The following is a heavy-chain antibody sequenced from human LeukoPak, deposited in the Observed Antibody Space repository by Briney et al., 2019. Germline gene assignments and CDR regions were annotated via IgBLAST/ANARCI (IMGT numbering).Heavy chain of an antibody. CDR1: GFNLSTYW. D-gene: IGHD1-26*01. CDR2: IKEDGTQK. J-gene: IGHJ5*02. V-gene: IGHV3-7*01. Sequence: GGSLRLSCGASGFNLSTYWMSWVRQAAGKGVEWVANIKEDGTQKYYVHSVEGRFNISRDNAKNSLFLQMDYLRADDTAVYYCARLGAGSGSLDTWGQGTLVTVSS. CDR3: ARLGAGSGSLDT.